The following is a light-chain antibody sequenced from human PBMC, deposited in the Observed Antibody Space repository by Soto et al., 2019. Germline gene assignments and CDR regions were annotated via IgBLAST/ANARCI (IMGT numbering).Light chain of an antibody. V-gene: IGLV1-44*01. CDR2: SNN. CDR1: SSNIGSNT. J-gene: IGLJ1*01. CDR3: EAWDDSLNGYV. Sequence: QSVLTQPPSASGTPGQRVTISCSGSSSNIGSNTVNWYQQLPGTAPKLLIYSNNQRPSGVPDRFSGSKSGTSASLASSGLQSEDEADYYCEAWDDSLNGYVFGTGTKVTVL.